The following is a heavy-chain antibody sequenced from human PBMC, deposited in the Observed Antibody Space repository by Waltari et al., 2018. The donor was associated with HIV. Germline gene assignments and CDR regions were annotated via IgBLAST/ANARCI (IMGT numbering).Heavy chain of an antibody. CDR2: INTNTGNP. J-gene: IGHJ6*02. CDR3: VRITMTLGRIMDV. CDR1: GYTFSNYA. D-gene: IGHD3-10*01. V-gene: IGHV7-4-1*02. Sequence: QLQLVQSASELKKPGASVKVSCKASGYTFSNYAMNWVRQAPGQGLEWMGWINTNTGNPTYAQGFTGRFVFSLDTSVNTAYLQINSLKAEDTAVYYCVRITMTLGRIMDVWGQGTTVTVSS.